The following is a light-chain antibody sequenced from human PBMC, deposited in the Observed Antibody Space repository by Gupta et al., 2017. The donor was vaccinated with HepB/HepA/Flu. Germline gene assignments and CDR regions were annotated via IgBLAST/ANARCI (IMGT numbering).Light chain of an antibody. Sequence: VMPHLPLPLPVTSAEPPSISCRSTQSLLPSNGYNYLAWYLQKPGQAPQLLIYWGSNRASGVTDRFSGSGSGTEFTLKISRVEAEDVGVYYCMQDLKTPRTFGGGTKVEIK. J-gene: IGKJ4*02. CDR3: MQDLKTPRT. V-gene: IGKV2-28*01. CDR1: QSLLPSNGYNY. CDR2: WGS.